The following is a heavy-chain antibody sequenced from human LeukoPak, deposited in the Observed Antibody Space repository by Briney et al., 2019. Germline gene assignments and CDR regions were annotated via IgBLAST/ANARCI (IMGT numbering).Heavy chain of an antibody. CDR2: ISGSGGST. CDR3: AKLGEPAVNAFDI. V-gene: IGHV3-23*01. CDR1: GFTFSNYG. Sequence: GGSLRLSCAASGFTFSNYGMCWVRQAPGKGLEWVSAISGSGGSTYYADSVKGRFTISRDNSKNTLYLQMNSLRAEDTAVYYCAKLGEPAVNAFDIWGQGTMVTVSS. D-gene: IGHD2-2*01. J-gene: IGHJ3*02.